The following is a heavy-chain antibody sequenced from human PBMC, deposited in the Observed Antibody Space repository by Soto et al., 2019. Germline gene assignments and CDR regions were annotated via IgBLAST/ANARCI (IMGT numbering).Heavy chain of an antibody. Sequence: QEQLVESGGGVVQPGRSLRLSCVASGFTFRSYGMHWVRQAPGKGLEWVAVMSDDESKKYYADSVKGRFTISRDNSKNTLVLQMDTLISEDTAVYYGARTAGGRVRGALDIWGQGTMVTVSS. CDR1: GFTFRSYG. CDR3: ARTAGGRVRGALDI. J-gene: IGHJ3*02. V-gene: IGHV3-30-3*01. D-gene: IGHD6-13*01. CDR2: MSDDESKK.